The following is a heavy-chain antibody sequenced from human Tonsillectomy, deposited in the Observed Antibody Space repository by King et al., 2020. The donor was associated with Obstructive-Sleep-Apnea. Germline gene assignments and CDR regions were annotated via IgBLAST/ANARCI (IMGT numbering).Heavy chain of an antibody. D-gene: IGHD4-17*01. J-gene: IGHJ4*02. V-gene: IGHV4-59*01. CDR3: ARQPDYGDYGIDY. CDR1: GGSITGYY. CDR2: IYYSGST. Sequence: VPLQESGPGLVKPSETLSLTCSVSGGSITGYYWSWLRPPPGKGLEWIGYIYYSGSTNYNPSLTSRVTISVDTSTKQFSLRLSSVTAADTAVYYCARQPDYGDYGIDYWGQGTLVTVSS.